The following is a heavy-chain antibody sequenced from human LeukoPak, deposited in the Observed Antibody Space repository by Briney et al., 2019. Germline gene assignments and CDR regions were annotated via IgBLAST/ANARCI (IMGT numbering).Heavy chain of an antibody. D-gene: IGHD5-18*01. Sequence: GGSLRLSCAASGFTFSNYAMRWVRQAPGKGLEWVSGISGSGDSTYYADSVKGRFTISRDDSKNTLYLQMNSLKTEDTAVYYCPKIGVGYTYGNGFASWGQGTLVTVSS. CDR2: ISGSGDST. CDR3: PKIGVGYTYGNGFAS. CDR1: GFTFSNYA. J-gene: IGHJ4*02. V-gene: IGHV3-23*01.